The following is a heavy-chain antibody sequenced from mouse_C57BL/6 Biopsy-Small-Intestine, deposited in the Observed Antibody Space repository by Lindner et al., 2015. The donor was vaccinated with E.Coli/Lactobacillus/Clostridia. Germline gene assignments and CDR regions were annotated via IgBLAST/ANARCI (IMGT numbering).Heavy chain of an antibody. CDR3: VKGTSQLWFKTAFDS. Sequence: SVKVSCKASGYTFISFGISWVRQAPGQGPEWLGWTSAYNGHTKYAQNFQDRVNLTRDTSTNTAYMELRSLRSDDTAVYYCVKGTSQLWFKTAFDSWGQGTLVTVSS. D-gene: IGHD2-2*01. CDR2: TSAYNGHT. V-gene: IGHV1-4*01. J-gene: IGHJ4*01. CDR1: GYTFISFG.